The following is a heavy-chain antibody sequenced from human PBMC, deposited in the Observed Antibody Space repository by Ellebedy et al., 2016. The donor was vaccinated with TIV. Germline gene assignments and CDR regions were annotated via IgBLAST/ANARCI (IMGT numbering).Heavy chain of an antibody. D-gene: IGHD2-15*01. CDR1: GYTLTELS. CDR3: ATVKVRPDPVVVAAPARGYGMDV. CDR2: FDPEDGET. J-gene: IGHJ6*02. Sequence: ASVKVSCXVSGYTLTELSMHWVRQAPGKGLEWMGGFDPEDGETIYAQKFQGRVTMTEDTSTDTAYMELSSLRSEDTAVYYCATVKVRPDPVVVAAPARGYGMDVWGQGTTVTVSS. V-gene: IGHV1-24*01.